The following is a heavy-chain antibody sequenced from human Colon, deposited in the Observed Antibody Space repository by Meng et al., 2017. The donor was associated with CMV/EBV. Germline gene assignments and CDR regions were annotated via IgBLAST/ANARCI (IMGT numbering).Heavy chain of an antibody. D-gene: IGHD1-1*01. V-gene: IGHV3-23*01. J-gene: IGHJ5*01. CDR2: VSGGGGTS. CDR3: VRTGGFFAPTLTAPFDS. Sequence: VYFLDPGDCLVQPGVSRRLFSSASGFTFTSYVMTWVRQAPGKGLEWVSDVSGGGGTSSYADSVRGRFTISRDNSKNTLYLQMSRLSAEDTAVYYCVRTGGFFAPTLTAPFDSWGQGTLVTVSS. CDR1: GFTFTSYV.